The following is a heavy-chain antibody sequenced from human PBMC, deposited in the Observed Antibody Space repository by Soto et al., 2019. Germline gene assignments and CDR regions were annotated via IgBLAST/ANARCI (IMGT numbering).Heavy chain of an antibody. CDR3: ARDHSSSLMGYYYYYGMDV. D-gene: IGHD6-6*01. V-gene: IGHV3-30*03. J-gene: IGHJ6*02. Sequence: QVQLVESGGGVVQPGRSLRLSCAASGFTFSSYGMHWVRQAPGKGLEWVAVISYDGSNKYYADSVKGRFTISRDNSKNTLYLQMNSLRAEDTAVYYCARDHSSSLMGYYYYYGMDVWGQGATVTVSS. CDR1: GFTFSSYG. CDR2: ISYDGSNK.